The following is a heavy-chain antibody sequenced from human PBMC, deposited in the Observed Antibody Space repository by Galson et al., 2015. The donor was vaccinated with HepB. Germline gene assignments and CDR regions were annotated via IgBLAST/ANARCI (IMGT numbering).Heavy chain of an antibody. CDR3: AKDSIASSGAGWGMDV. CDR2: ISNDGSVK. Sequence: SLRLSCAAPRFTFTRYGMHWVRQAPGKGLEWLAFISNDGSVKHNANSVKGRFTISRDNSRNTLDLQMNSLRPEDTAVYYCAKDSIASSGAGWGMDVWGQGTTVTVSS. J-gene: IGHJ6*02. CDR1: RFTFTRYG. V-gene: IGHV3-30*18. D-gene: IGHD2-21*01.